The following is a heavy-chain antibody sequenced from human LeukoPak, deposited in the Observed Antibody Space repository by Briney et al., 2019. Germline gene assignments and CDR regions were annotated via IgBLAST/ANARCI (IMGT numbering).Heavy chain of an antibody. V-gene: IGHV3-53*01. J-gene: IGHJ4*02. CDR3: AREKKTYYYDSSSYYFDY. CDR2: IYSGGST. D-gene: IGHD3-22*01. Sequence: GGSLRLSCAASGFTVSSNYMSWVRQAPGKGLEWVSVIYSGGSTYYADSVKGRFTISRDNSKNTLYLQMNSLRAEDTAVYYCAREKKTYYYDSSSYYFDYWGQGTLVTVSS. CDR1: GFTVSSNY.